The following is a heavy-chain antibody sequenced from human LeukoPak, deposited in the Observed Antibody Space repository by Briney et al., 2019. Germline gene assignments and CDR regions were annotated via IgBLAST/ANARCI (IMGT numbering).Heavy chain of an antibody. CDR3: ARTYTGSDFDP. V-gene: IGHV4-39*01. CDR1: GGSISGSNYY. D-gene: IGHD1-26*01. J-gene: IGHJ5*02. CDR2: IYHSGST. Sequence: SETLSLTCTVSGGSISGSNYYWGWIHQSPGKGPEWIGNIYHSGSTYYNPSLKSRVTISVDTPKNQFSLKLRSVAAADTALYYCARTYTGSDFDPRGQGTLVTVSS.